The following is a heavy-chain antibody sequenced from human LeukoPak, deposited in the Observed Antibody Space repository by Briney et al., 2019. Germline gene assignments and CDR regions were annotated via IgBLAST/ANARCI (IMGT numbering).Heavy chain of an antibody. CDR1: GFTFSSHA. D-gene: IGHD6-19*01. J-gene: IGHJ6*02. CDR3: ARGAGAYNYYAMDV. Sequence: GGSLRLSCAGSGFTFSSHAMTWVRQAPGRGLEWISGIYIGGNTVSADFVKGRFTISRDSSMNTLYLQMDSLRPEDTALYYCARGAGAYNYYAMDVWGQGTTVTVSS. CDR2: IYIGGNT. V-gene: IGHV3-66*01.